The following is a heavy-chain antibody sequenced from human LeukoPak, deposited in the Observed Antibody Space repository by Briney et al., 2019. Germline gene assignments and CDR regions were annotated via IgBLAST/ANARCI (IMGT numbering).Heavy chain of an antibody. CDR1: GFSFITYA. Sequence: PGGSLRLSCAASGFSFITYAMSWVRQAPGKGLEWVSTISGNGGSTYHADSVKDRFTISRDNSKNTLFLHMNSLRAEDTAVYYCAKMSGSGNYNNLFDSWGQGTLVAVSS. J-gene: IGHJ4*02. D-gene: IGHD3-10*01. CDR2: ISGNGGST. V-gene: IGHV3-23*01. CDR3: AKMSGSGNYNNLFDS.